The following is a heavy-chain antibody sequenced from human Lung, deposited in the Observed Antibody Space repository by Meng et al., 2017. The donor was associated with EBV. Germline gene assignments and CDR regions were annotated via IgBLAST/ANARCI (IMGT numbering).Heavy chain of an antibody. V-gene: IGHV4-30-2*01. Sequence: LRGSGSGLVKPSRTRSLTCAVSGGSISSGGYSWSWIRQPPGKGLEWIGYIYNSGTTNYNPSLKSRVTISMGKSNNQLSLKLNSVTAADTAVYYCATQESRDGHNPYWGQGTLVTVSS. CDR2: IYNSGTT. J-gene: IGHJ4*02. D-gene: IGHD5-24*01. CDR1: GGSISSGGYS. CDR3: ATQESRDGHNPY.